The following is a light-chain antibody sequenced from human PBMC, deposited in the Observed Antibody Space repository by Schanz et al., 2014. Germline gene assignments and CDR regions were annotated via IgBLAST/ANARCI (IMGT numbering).Light chain of an antibody. CDR2: EVS. CDR1: SSDIGGYNY. Sequence: QSALTQPPSASGSPGQSVTISCTGTSSDIGGYNYVSWYQQHPGKAPKILIYEVSKRPSGVPDRFSGSKSGNTASLTISGLQAEDEADYYCSSDTTGNTYVFGTGTKVTVL. J-gene: IGLJ1*01. CDR3: SSDTTGNTYV. V-gene: IGLV2-8*01.